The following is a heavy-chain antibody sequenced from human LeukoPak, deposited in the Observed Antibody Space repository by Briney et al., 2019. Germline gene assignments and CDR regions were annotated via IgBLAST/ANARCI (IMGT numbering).Heavy chain of an antibody. CDR1: GFTFSDYY. Sequence: PGGSLRLSCAASGFTFSDYYMSWIRQAPGKGLGWVSYISSSGSTIYYADSVKGRFTISRDNAKNSLYLQMNSLRAEDTAVYYCAVPATTETTDYFDYWGQGILVTVSS. J-gene: IGHJ4*02. CDR3: AVPATTETTDYFDY. CDR2: ISSSGSTI. D-gene: IGHD4-17*01. V-gene: IGHV3-11*04.